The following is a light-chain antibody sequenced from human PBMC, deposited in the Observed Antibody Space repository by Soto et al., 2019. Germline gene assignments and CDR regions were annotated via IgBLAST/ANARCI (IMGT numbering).Light chain of an antibody. CDR1: QSISDR. J-gene: IGKJ2*01. CDR2: RAS. V-gene: IGKV1-5*03. CDR3: QLYGVYSAIP. Sequence: DIRLTQYPSTLSASVGDRVTITCRASQSISDRLAWYQQKSGKAPRLLIYRASSLENGVPSGFSGSGSGTEFTLTISSLQPDDFATYDCQLYGVYSAIPFGQGTKLDI.